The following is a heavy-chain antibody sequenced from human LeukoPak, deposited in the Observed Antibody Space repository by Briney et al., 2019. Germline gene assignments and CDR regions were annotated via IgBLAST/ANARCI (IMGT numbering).Heavy chain of an antibody. J-gene: IGHJ3*02. CDR1: GFTFTNSW. CDR2: IKEDGTDK. V-gene: IGHV3-7*01. CDR3: ATDRSAFDI. Sequence: GGSLRLSCAASGFTFTNSWMTWVRQAPGKGLERVANIKEDGTDKYYVDSVKGRFTISRDNAKNSLYLQMNGLRAEDTAVYYCATDRSAFDIWGQGTMVTVSS.